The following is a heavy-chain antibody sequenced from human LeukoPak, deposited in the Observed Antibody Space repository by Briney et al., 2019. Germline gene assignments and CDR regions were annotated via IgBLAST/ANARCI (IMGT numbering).Heavy chain of an antibody. Sequence: GRSLRLSCAASGFTFGSYAMSWVRQAPGKGLEWVSAISGSGGSTFYADSVKGRFTISRDTSKNTLYLQMNSLRAEDTAVYYCAKDNSSSSRYYYYYYYMDVWGKGTTVTVSS. CDR2: ISGSGGST. CDR1: GFTFGSYA. J-gene: IGHJ6*03. D-gene: IGHD6-6*01. CDR3: AKDNSSSSRYYYYYYYMDV. V-gene: IGHV3-23*01.